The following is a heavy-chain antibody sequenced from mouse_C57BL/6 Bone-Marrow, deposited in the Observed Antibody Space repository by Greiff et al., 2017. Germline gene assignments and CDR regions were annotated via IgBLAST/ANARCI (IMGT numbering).Heavy chain of an antibody. CDR3: TVHTPFAY. J-gene: IGHJ3*01. Sequence: EVHLVESGGGLVQPGGSMKLSCVASGFTFSNYWMNWVRQSPEKGLEWVAQIRLKSDNYATHYAESVKGRFTISRDDSKSSVYLQMNNLRAEDTGIYYCTVHTPFAYWGQGTLVTVSA. D-gene: IGHD6-1*01. CDR1: GFTFSNYW. V-gene: IGHV6-3*01. CDR2: IRLKSDNYAT.